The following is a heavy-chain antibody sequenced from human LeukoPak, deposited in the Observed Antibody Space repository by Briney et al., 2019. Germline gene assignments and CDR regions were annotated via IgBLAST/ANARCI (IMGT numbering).Heavy chain of an antibody. CDR3: AKDGGTHFDH. Sequence: GGSLRLSCAASGFSFSSYGMHWVRQAPGKGLEWVSYISSSGTTISYAQSVKGRFTITRDNAQNSLTLHMNTLRADDTAVYYCAKDGGTHFDHWGQGTLVTVSS. V-gene: IGHV3-48*01. CDR1: GFSFSSYG. D-gene: IGHD1-26*01. J-gene: IGHJ4*02. CDR2: ISSSGTTI.